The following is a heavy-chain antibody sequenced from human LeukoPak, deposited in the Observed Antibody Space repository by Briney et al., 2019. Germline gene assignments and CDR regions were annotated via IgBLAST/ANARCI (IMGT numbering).Heavy chain of an antibody. CDR1: GGTFSSYA. D-gene: IGHD2-2*01. Sequence: GASVKVSCKASGGTFSSYAISWVRQAPGQGLEWMGRIIPIFGTASYAQKFQGRVTITTDESTSTAYMELSSLRSEDTAVYYCARDQIVVVPAAMNGAFDIWGQGTMVTVSS. J-gene: IGHJ3*02. V-gene: IGHV1-69*05. CDR3: ARDQIVVVPAAMNGAFDI. CDR2: IIPIFGTA.